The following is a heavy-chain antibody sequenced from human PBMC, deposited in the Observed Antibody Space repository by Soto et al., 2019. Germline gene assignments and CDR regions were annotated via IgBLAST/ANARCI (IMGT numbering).Heavy chain of an antibody. Sequence: SETLSLTCTVSGGSISSGGYYWSWIRQHPGKGLEWIGYIYYSGSTYYNPSLKSRVTISVDTSKNQFSLKLSSVTAADTAVYYCARDPYSSGHFDYWGQGTLVTVSS. CDR1: GGSISSGGYY. J-gene: IGHJ4*02. V-gene: IGHV4-31*03. CDR3: ARDPYSSGHFDY. D-gene: IGHD3-22*01. CDR2: IYYSGST.